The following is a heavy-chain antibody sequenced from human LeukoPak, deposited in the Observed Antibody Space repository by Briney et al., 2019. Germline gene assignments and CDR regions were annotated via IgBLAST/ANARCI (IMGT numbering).Heavy chain of an antibody. CDR2: ISSSGSTI. CDR3: ARLPSSSPYYFDY. CDR1: GFTFSNYG. D-gene: IGHD6-13*01. V-gene: IGHV3-48*04. J-gene: IGHJ4*02. Sequence: GGSLRLSCAASGFTFSNYGMHWVRQAPGKGLEWVSYISSSGSTIYYTDSVKGRFTISRDNAKNSLYLQMNSLRAEDTAFYYCARLPSSSPYYFDYWGQGTLVTVSS.